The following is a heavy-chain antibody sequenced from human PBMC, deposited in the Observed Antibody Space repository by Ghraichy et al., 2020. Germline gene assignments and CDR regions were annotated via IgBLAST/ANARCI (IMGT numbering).Heavy chain of an antibody. Sequence: ASVKVSCKASGYTFTSFVISWGRQPLGKGLGGRGWISAYNGNTNNAQNLQGRVTMTTDTSTSTAYMELRSLRSDDTAVYYCARGPAVGATISYFDYWGQGTLVTVSS. CDR3: ARGPAVGATISYFDY. D-gene: IGHD1-26*01. V-gene: IGHV1-18*01. CDR2: ISAYNGNT. CDR1: GYTFTSFV. J-gene: IGHJ4*02.